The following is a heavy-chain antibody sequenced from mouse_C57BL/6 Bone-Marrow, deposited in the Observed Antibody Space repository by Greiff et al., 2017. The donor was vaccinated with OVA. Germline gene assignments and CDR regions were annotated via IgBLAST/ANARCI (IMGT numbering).Heavy chain of an antibody. D-gene: IGHD2-12*01. V-gene: IGHV3-6*01. CDR2: ISYDGSN. J-gene: IGHJ4*01. CDR3: ARDTRVAMDY. Sequence: EVKVEESGPGLVKPSQSLSLSCSVTGYSITSGYYWNWIRQFPGNKLEWMGYISYDGSNNYNPSLKNRISITRDTSKNQFFLKLNSVTTEDTATYYCARDTRVAMDYWGQGTSVTVSS. CDR1: GYSITSGYY.